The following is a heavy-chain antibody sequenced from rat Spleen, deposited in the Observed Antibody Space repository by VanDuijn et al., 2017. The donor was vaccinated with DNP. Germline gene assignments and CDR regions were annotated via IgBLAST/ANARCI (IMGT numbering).Heavy chain of an antibody. D-gene: IGHD1-7*01. V-gene: IGHV3-1*01. CDR2: ISYSGST. Sequence: EVQLQESGSGLVKPSQSLSLTCSVTGYSITSNYWGWIRKFPGNKMEYIGHISYSGSTNYNPSLRSIISSTREPSKNHFFLHLNSVTTEDTATYYCARWTRYFDYWGQGVMVTVSS. CDR1: GYSITSNY. J-gene: IGHJ2*01. CDR3: ARWTRYFDY.